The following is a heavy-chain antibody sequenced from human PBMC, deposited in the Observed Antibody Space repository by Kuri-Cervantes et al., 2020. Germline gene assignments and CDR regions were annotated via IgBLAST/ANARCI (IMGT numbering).Heavy chain of an antibody. CDR3: ATSSRNAFDI. D-gene: IGHD6-13*01. J-gene: IGHJ3*02. CDR1: AYSISSGHY. CDR2: IYHTGST. Sequence: GSLRLSCTVSAYSISSGHYWAWIRQPPGKGLEWIGSIYHTGSTSYNPSLKSRVTISLDTSKNQFSLRLSSVTAADTAVYYCATSSRNAFDIWGQGTMVTVSS. V-gene: IGHV4-38-2*02.